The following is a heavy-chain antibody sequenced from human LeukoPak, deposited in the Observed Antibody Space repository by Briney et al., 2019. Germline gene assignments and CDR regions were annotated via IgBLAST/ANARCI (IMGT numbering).Heavy chain of an antibody. CDR2: IYSRGRT. D-gene: IGHD3-22*01. V-gene: IGHV4-61*02. J-gene: IGHJ4*02. Sequence: KSSETLSLTCTVSGDSINSGPYYWSWIRQPAGKGLEWIGRIYSRGRTNYNPSLKSRVTISVDTSKNQFSLKLSSVTDADTAVYYCAREGSIYYSDSSGYLGYWGQGTLVTVSS. CDR3: AREGSIYYSDSSGYLGY. CDR1: GDSINSGPYY.